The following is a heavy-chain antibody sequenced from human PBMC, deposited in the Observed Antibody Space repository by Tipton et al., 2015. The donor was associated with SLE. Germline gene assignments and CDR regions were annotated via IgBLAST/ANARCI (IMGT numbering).Heavy chain of an antibody. V-gene: IGHV3-48*01. Sequence: SLRLSCAASGFPFSKFPMNWVRQTPGQGLEWISYVSSTSGTIYYADSVKGRFTISRDNAKNSLYLQMNSLRAEDTAVYYCAVVLTSIGWGQGTLVTVSS. CDR1: GFPFSKFP. J-gene: IGHJ4*02. CDR2: VSSTSGTI. CDR3: AVVLTSIG. D-gene: IGHD3-22*01.